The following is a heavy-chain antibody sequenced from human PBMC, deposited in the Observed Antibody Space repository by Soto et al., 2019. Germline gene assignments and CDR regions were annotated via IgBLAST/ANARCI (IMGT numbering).Heavy chain of an antibody. V-gene: IGHV4-31*03. CDR3: ARVLYNWNYFDY. Sequence: QVQLQESGPGLVKPSQTLSLTCTVSGGSISSGGYYWSWIRQHPGKGLEWIGYIYYSGSTHYNPSLKSRVTISVDTSKNQFSLKLSSVTAADTAVYDCARVLYNWNYFDYWGQGTLVTVSS. J-gene: IGHJ4*02. D-gene: IGHD1-20*01. CDR2: IYYSGST. CDR1: GGSISSGGYY.